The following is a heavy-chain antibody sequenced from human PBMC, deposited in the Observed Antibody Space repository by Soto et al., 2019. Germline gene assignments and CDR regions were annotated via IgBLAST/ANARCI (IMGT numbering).Heavy chain of an antibody. D-gene: IGHD3-22*01. V-gene: IGHV1-3*01. Sequence: ASVKVSCKASGYTFTSYAMHWVRQAPGQRLEWMGWINAGNGNTKYSQKFQGRVTITRDTSASTAYMELSSLRSEDTAVYYCAREYYDSSGYYYPFDYWGQGILVTVS. CDR1: GYTFTSYA. CDR2: INAGNGNT. CDR3: AREYYDSSGYYYPFDY. J-gene: IGHJ4*02.